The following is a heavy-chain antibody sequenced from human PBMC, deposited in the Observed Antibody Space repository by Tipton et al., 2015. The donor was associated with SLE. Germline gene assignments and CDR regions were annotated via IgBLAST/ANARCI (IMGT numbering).Heavy chain of an antibody. CDR2: INSDGSTI. CDR1: GFTFSSYW. V-gene: IGHV3-74*01. Sequence: SLRLSCAASGFTFSSYWMFWVRQAPGKGLAWVSRINSDGSTITYADPVKGRFTISRDNAKNTLFLEMNSLRADDTAVYYCAKAQGVIVPNDAFDIWGQGTMVTVSS. J-gene: IGHJ3*02. D-gene: IGHD2/OR15-2a*01. CDR3: AKAQGVIVPNDAFDI.